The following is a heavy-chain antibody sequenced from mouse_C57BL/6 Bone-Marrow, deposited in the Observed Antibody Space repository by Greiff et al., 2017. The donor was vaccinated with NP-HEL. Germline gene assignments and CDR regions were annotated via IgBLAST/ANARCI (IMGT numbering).Heavy chain of an antibody. D-gene: IGHD2-2*01. CDR2: FHPYNDDT. CDR3: ARGGGLKLDWYFDV. Sequence: VKLQESGAELVKPGASVKMSCKASGYTFTTYPIEWMKQNHGKSLEWIGNFHPYNDDTKYNEKFKGKATLTVEKSSSTVYLELSRLTSDDSAVYYCARGGGLKLDWYFDVWGTGTTVTVSS. J-gene: IGHJ1*03. V-gene: IGHV1-47*01. CDR1: GYTFTTYP.